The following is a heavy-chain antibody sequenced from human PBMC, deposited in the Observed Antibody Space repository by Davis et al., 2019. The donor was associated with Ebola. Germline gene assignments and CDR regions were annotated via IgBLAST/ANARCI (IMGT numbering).Heavy chain of an antibody. CDR3: ARDAPAAY. J-gene: IGHJ4*02. Sequence: MPSETLSLTCAVYGGSFSGYYWSWIRQPPGKGLEWIGEINHSGSTNYNPSLKSRVTISVDTSKNQFSLKLSSVTAADTAVYYCARDAPAAYWGQGTLVTVSS. CDR1: GGSFSGYY. V-gene: IGHV4-34*01. CDR2: INHSGST.